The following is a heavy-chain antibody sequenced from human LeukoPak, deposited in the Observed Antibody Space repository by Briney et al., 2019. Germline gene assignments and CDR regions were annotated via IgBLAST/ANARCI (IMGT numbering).Heavy chain of an antibody. J-gene: IGHJ6*02. D-gene: IGHD1-26*01. CDR1: GGSFSGYY. Sequence: PSETLSLTCAVYGGSFSGYYWSWIRQPPVKGLEWIGEINHSGSTNYNPSLKSRVTISVDTSKNQFSLKLSSVTAADTAVYYCARNKLRYYYGMDVWGQGTTVTVSS. CDR2: INHSGST. V-gene: IGHV4-34*01. CDR3: ARNKLRYYYGMDV.